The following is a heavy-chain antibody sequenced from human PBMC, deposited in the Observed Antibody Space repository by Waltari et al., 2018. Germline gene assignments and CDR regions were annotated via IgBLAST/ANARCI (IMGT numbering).Heavy chain of an antibody. J-gene: IGHJ1*01. CDR2: IYHGGDK. Sequence: QVQLQESGPGLVRPSETLSLTCAVSGYLINSGYYWGWVRQTPGKGLQWIGTIYHGGDKYYNPSLESRVTMSLDTSKNQFFLKLTSVTAEDTAKYYCVRNGLGYCTSSTCYKNDDWGQGTLVTVSS. D-gene: IGHD2-2*01. CDR3: VRNGLGYCTSSTCYKNDD. V-gene: IGHV4-38-2*01. CDR1: GYLINSGYY.